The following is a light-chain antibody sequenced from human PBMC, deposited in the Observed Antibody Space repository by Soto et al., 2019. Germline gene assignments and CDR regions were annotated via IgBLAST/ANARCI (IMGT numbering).Light chain of an antibody. J-gene: IGLJ2*01. CDR3: SSYTSTNHAV. CDR2: EVT. Sequence: QSVLTQPASVSGSPGQSITISCTGTSSDVGGYNYVSWYQQHPGKAPKLVIYEVTKRPSGVSNRFSGSKSGNTASLTISGLQAEDETDYYCSSYTSTNHAVFGGGTKLTVL. V-gene: IGLV2-14*01. CDR1: SSDVGGYNY.